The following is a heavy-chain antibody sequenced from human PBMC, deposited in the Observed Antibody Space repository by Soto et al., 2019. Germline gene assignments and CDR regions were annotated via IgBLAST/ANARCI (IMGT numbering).Heavy chain of an antibody. CDR1: GGSISSGGYS. J-gene: IGHJ4*02. Sequence: LSLTCAVSGGSISSGGYSWSWIRQPPGKGLEWIGYIYHSGSTYYNPSLKNRVTISVDRSKNQFSLKLSSVTAADTAVYYCARGQVVAAQHWGQGTLVTVSS. D-gene: IGHD2-15*01. CDR2: IYHSGST. CDR3: ARGQVVAAQH. V-gene: IGHV4-30-2*01.